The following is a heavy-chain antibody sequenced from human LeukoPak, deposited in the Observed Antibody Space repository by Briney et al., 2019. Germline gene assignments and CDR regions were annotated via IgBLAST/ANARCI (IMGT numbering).Heavy chain of an antibody. CDR1: GFTFSSCW. CDR2: INRDGSDS. Sequence: GRSLRLSCAASGFTFSSCWMHWVRQAPGKGLLWVSRINRDGSDSSYADSVKGRFTISRDNAKNTLYLQMNSLRAEDTAVYYCATVVGGYYPPVDGLDIWGQGTMVTVSS. CDR3: ATVVGGYYPPVDGLDI. J-gene: IGHJ3*02. D-gene: IGHD6-25*01. V-gene: IGHV3-74*01.